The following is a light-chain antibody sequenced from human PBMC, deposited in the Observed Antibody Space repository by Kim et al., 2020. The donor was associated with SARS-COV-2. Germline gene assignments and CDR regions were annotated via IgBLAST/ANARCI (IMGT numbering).Light chain of an antibody. V-gene: IGLV1-47*01. Sequence: GQRVTIACSGSSSNIGSHYVYWYQLLPGTAPKLLIYKNSQRPSGVPDRFSGSKSGTSASLAISGLRSEDEADYYCAAWDDSLSGVVFGGGTQLTVL. CDR3: AAWDDSLSGVV. CDR1: SSNIGSHY. J-gene: IGLJ2*01. CDR2: KNS.